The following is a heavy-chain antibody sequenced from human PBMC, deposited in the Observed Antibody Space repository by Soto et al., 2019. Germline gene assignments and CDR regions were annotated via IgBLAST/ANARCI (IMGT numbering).Heavy chain of an antibody. CDR2: TYYRSKWYN. J-gene: IGHJ6*02. CDR1: GDSVSSNSAA. CDR3: ARGKYYDILTGYYPYGMDV. V-gene: IGHV6-1*01. Sequence: SQTLSLTCAISGDSVSSNSAAWNWIRQSPSRGLEWLGRTYYRSKWYNDYAVSAKSRITINPDTSKNQFSLQLNSVTPEDTAVYYCARGKYYDILTGYYPYGMDVWGQGTTVTVSS. D-gene: IGHD3-9*01.